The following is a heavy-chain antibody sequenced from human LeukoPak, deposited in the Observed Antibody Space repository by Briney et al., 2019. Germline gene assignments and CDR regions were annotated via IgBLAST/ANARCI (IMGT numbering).Heavy chain of an antibody. CDR3: ARPKRSINMVRGTYYGMDV. J-gene: IGHJ6*04. CDR1: GGTFSSYA. D-gene: IGHD3-10*01. V-gene: IGHV1-69*13. CDR2: IIPIFGTA. Sequence: SVKVSCKAPGGTFSSYAISWVRPAPGQGLEWMGGIIPIFGTANYAQKFQGRVTITADESTSTAYMELSSLRSEDTAVYYCARPKRSINMVRGTYYGMDVRGKGTTVTVSS.